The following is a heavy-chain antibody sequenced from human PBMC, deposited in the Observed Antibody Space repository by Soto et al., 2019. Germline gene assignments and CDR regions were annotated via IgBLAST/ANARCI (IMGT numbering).Heavy chain of an antibody. J-gene: IGHJ4*02. CDR2: IIPIFGTA. CDR3: ARYNHSRGIAARDENGY. CDR1: GGTFSSYA. Sequence: SVKVSCKASGGTFSSYAISWVRQAPGQGLEWMGGIIPIFGTANYAQKFQGRVTITAEKSTSTAYMELSSLRSEDTAVYYCARYNHSRGIAARDENGYWGQGTMVTVSS. V-gene: IGHV1-69*06. D-gene: IGHD6-6*01.